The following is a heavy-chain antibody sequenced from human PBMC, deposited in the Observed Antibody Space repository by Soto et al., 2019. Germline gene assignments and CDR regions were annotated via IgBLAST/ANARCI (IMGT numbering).Heavy chain of an antibody. CDR3: ARHYYDYIWGSYRYVDHFDY. CDR1: GGSISSYY. CDR2: IYYSGST. J-gene: IGHJ4*02. V-gene: IGHV4-59*08. Sequence: SETLSLTCTVSGGSISSYYWSWIRQPPGKGLEWIGYIYYSGSTNYNPSLKSRVTISVDTSKNQFSLKLSSVTAADTAVYYCARHYYDYIWGSYRYVDHFDYWGQGTLVTVSS. D-gene: IGHD3-16*02.